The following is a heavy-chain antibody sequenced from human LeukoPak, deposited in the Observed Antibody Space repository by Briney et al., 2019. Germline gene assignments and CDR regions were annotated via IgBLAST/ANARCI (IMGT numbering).Heavy chain of an antibody. V-gene: IGHV3-53*01. J-gene: IGHJ4*02. CDR2: IYSGGST. Sequence: PGGSLRLSCAASGFTFTNYAMSWVRQAPGKGLEWVSVIYSGGSTYYADSVKGRFTISRDNSKNTLYLQMNSLRAEDTAVYYCARDVYDSSGYYSGYWGQGTLVTVSS. CDR1: GFTFTNYA. D-gene: IGHD3-22*01. CDR3: ARDVYDSSGYYSGY.